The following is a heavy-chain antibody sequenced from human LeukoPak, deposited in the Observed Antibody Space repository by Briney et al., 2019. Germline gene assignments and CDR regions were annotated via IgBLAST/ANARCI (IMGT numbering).Heavy chain of an antibody. D-gene: IGHD3-10*01. CDR3: ATHLWFGDAFDI. V-gene: IGHV1-24*01. Sequence: GASVKVSCKVSGYTLTELSMHWVRQAPGKGLEWMGGFDPEDGETIYAQKFQGRVTMTEDTSTDTAYMEPSSLRSEDTAVYYCATHLWFGDAFDIWGQGTMVTVSS. CDR1: GYTLTELS. J-gene: IGHJ3*02. CDR2: FDPEDGET.